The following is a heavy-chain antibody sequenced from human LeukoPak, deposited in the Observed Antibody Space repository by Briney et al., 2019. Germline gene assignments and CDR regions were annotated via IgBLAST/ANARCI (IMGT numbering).Heavy chain of an antibody. Sequence: GGSLRLSCAASGFTFSSDAMSWVRQAPGKGLEWVSAISGSGGGTYYADSVKGRFTIYRDNSKNTLYLQMNSLRAEDTAVYYCAKARIQLWGNFDYWGQGTLVTVSS. CDR2: ISGSGGGT. CDR1: GFTFSSDA. D-gene: IGHD5-18*01. V-gene: IGHV3-23*01. CDR3: AKARIQLWGNFDY. J-gene: IGHJ4*02.